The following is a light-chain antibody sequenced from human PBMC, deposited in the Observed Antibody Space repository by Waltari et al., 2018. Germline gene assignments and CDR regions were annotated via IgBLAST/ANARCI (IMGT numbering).Light chain of an antibody. V-gene: IGKV3-20*01. Sequence: EIVLTQSPGTASLSPGEIVTLSCRASQTVGSRSLAWYQQKPGQAPRLVIYRASRRATGIPDRFSGSGSGTDFSLTISRLEPEDFAVYYCQQHGTLPATFGQGTKVEIK. CDR1: QTVGSRS. CDR2: RAS. CDR3: QQHGTLPAT. J-gene: IGKJ1*01.